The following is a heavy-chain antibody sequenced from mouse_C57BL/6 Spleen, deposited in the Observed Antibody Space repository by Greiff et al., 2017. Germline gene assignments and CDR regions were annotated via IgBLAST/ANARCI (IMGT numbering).Heavy chain of an antibody. Sequence: QVHVKQSGAELVKPGASVKLSCKASGYTFTSYWMHWVKQRPGRGLEWIGRIDPNSGGTKYNEKFKSKATLTVDKPSSTAYMQLSSLTSEDSAVYYCARSFTTVVATGYFDVWGTGTTVTVSS. CDR2: IDPNSGGT. J-gene: IGHJ1*03. D-gene: IGHD1-1*01. V-gene: IGHV1-72*01. CDR3: ARSFTTVVATGYFDV. CDR1: GYTFTSYW.